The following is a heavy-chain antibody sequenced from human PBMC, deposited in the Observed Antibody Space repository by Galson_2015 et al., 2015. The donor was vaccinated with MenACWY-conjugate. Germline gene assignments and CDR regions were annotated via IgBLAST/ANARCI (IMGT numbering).Heavy chain of an antibody. V-gene: IGHV3-48*02. CDR2: ISSSSSTI. D-gene: IGHD5-18*01. Sequence: SLRRSCAASGFTFSTYRMNWVRQAQGKGLEWASYISSSSSTIYYADSVKGRFTISRDNAKNSLYLQMNTLRDEDTAVYYCARVPGYSYGYYDWWGQGTLVTVSS. J-gene: IGHJ4*02. CDR1: GFTFSTYR. CDR3: ARVPGYSYGYYDW.